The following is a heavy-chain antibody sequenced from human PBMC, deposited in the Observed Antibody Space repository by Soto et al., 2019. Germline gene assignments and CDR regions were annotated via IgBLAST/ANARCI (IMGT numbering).Heavy chain of an antibody. D-gene: IGHD2-15*01. CDR3: ARVEGYCSGGSCYYYFDY. Sequence: SETLSLTCTVSGGSISSGDYYWSWIRQPPGKGLEWIGYIYYSGSTYYNPSLKSRVTISVDTSKNQFSLKLSSVTAADTAVYYCARVEGYCSGGSCYYYFDYWGQGTLVTVSS. CDR2: IYYSGST. V-gene: IGHV4-30-4*01. CDR1: GGSISSGDYY. J-gene: IGHJ4*02.